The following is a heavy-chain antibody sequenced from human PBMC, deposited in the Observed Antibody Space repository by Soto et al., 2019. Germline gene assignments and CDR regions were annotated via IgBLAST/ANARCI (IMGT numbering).Heavy chain of an antibody. Sequence: QVQLVESGGGVVQPGRSLRLSCAASGFTFSSYAMHWVRQAPGKGLEWVAVISYDGSNKYYADSVKGRFTISRDNSKNTLYLQMNSLRAEDTAVYYCARVCNPWTYSGSGSAIDYWGQGTLVTVSS. CDR3: ARVCNPWTYSGSGSAIDY. D-gene: IGHD3-10*01. CDR1: GFTFSSYA. J-gene: IGHJ4*02. CDR2: ISYDGSNK. V-gene: IGHV3-30-3*01.